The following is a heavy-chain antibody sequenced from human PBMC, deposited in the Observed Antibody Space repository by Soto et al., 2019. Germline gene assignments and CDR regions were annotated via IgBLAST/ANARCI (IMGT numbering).Heavy chain of an antibody. D-gene: IGHD6-13*01. Sequence: GESLKISCKASGYSFITYWIGLVRQMPGKGLEWMGIMYPCDSDIRYSPSFQGQVTISADRSINTAYLQWSSLKASDTAMYYCARDSNNVSWFPEAFDIWGKGTMVTF. J-gene: IGHJ3*02. V-gene: IGHV5-51*01. CDR3: ARDSNNVSWFPEAFDI. CDR2: MYPCDSDI. CDR1: GYSFITYW.